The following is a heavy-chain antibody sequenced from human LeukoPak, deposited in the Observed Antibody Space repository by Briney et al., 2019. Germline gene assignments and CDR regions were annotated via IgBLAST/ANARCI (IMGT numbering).Heavy chain of an antibody. CDR2: IIPILGIA. V-gene: IGHV1-69*04. J-gene: IGHJ4*02. D-gene: IGHD3-22*01. CDR1: GGTFSSYA. CDR3: ARGTRYDSSGYYFLY. Sequence: SVKVSCKASGGTFSSYAISWVRQAPGQGLEWMGRIIPILGIANYAQKFQGRVTITADKSTSTAYMELSSLRSEDTAVYYCARGTRYDSSGYYFLYWGQGTLVTVSS.